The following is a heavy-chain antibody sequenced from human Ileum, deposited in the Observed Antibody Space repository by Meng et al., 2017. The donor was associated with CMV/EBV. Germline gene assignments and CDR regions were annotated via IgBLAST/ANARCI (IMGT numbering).Heavy chain of an antibody. CDR3: ARAPAHYYDSSGYYSRPGMDV. J-gene: IGHJ6*02. V-gene: IGHV4-59*01. Sequence: SETLSLPCTVSGGSISSYYWSWIRQPPGKGLEWIGYIYYSGSTNYNPSLKSRVTISADTSKNQFSLKLSSVNAADTAVYYWARAPAHYYDSSGYYSRPGMDVWGQGTTVTVSS. CDR1: GGSISSYY. D-gene: IGHD3-22*01. CDR2: IYYSGST.